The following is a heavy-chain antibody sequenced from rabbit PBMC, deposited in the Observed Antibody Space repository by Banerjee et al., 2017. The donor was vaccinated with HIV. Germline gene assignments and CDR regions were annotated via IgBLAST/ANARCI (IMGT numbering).Heavy chain of an antibody. J-gene: IGHJ4*01. CDR3: ARDRDGDAGYGYFTL. CDR1: GFSFSNEYV. Sequence: QEQLEESGGDLVKPEGSLTLTCTASGFSFSNEYVMCWVRQAPGKGLEWIACINTSSGNTVYASWAKGRFTISRTSSTTVTLQMTSLTAADTATYFCARDRDGDAGYGYFTLWGPGTLVTVS. CDR2: INTSSGNT. V-gene: IGHV1S45*01. D-gene: IGHD6-1*01.